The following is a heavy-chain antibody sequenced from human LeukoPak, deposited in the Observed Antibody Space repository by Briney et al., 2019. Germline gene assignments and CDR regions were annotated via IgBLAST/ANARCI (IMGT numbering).Heavy chain of an antibody. CDR2: IYPGDSDT. CDR1: GYSFTNYW. J-gene: IGHJ4*02. CDR3: ARQTVTTHYLGY. V-gene: IGHV5-51*01. D-gene: IGHD4-17*01. Sequence: GETLKISRKGSGYSFTNYWIGRVRQMSGKGLEWMGIIYPGDSDTRYSPSFQGHVTNSVDKSISTAYLQWSSLKASDTAMYYCARQTVTTHYLGYWGQGTLVTVSS.